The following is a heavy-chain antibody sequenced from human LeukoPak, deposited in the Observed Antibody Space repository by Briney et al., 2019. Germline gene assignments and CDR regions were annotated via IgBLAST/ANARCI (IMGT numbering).Heavy chain of an antibody. CDR3: ARHDASITIWQDWFDP. D-gene: IGHD3-3*01. V-gene: IGHV4-30-2*01. J-gene: IGHJ5*02. CDR1: GGSISSGGYS. Sequence: PSQTLSLTCAVSGGSISSGGYSWSWIRQPPGKGLEWIGYIYHSGSTYYNPSLKSRVTISVDTSKNQFSLKLSSVTAADTAVYYCARHDASITIWQDWFDPWGQGTLVTVSS. CDR2: IYHSGST.